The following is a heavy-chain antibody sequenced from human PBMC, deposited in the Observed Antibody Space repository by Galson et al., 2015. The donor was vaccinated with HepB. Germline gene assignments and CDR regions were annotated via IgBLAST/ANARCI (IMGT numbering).Heavy chain of an antibody. CDR1: GFTFSSYS. CDR2: ISNSNSYI. CDR3: ARDPGYCSRASCNTYGLDV. Sequence: SLRLSCAASGFTFSSYSMNWVRQAPGKGLEWLPSISNSNSYIYYADSVKGRFTITRDNAKNSLYLQMNSLRAEDTAVYYCARDPGYCSRASCNTYGLDVWGQGTTVTVSS. J-gene: IGHJ6*02. V-gene: IGHV3-21*06. D-gene: IGHD2-2*02.